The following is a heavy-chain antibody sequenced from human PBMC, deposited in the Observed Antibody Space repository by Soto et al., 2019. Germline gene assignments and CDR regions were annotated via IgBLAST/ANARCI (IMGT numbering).Heavy chain of an antibody. V-gene: IGHV3-30-3*01. CDR1: GFTFSSYA. CDR3: ARAPPGIAAAPPVY. J-gene: IGHJ4*02. D-gene: IGHD6-13*01. Sequence: QVQLVESGGGVVQPGRSLRLSCAASGFTFSSYAMHWVRQAPGKGLEWVAVISYDGSNKYYADSVKGRFTISRDNSKTTLYLQMSSLRAEDTAVYYCARAPPGIAAAPPVYWGQGTLVTVSS. CDR2: ISYDGSNK.